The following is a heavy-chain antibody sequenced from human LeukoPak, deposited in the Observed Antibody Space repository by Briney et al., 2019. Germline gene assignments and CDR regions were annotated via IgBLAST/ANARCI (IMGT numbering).Heavy chain of an antibody. J-gene: IGHJ6*03. CDR2: IYTSGST. CDR3: ARFRAQYYYGSGSQTNYYYYMDV. V-gene: IGHV4-4*07. D-gene: IGHD3-10*01. CDR1: GGSISSYY. Sequence: SETLSLTCTVSGGSISSYYWSWIRQPAGKGLEWIGRIYTSGSTNYNPSLKSRVTISVDTSKNQFSLKLSSVTAADTAVYYCARFRAQYYYGSGSQTNYYYYMDVWGKGTTVTISS.